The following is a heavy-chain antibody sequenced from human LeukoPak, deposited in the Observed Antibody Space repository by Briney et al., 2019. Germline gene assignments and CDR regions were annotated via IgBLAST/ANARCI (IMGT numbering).Heavy chain of an antibody. CDR3: ARDYSSSWYY. D-gene: IGHD6-13*01. Sequence: GGSLRLSCAASGFTFSSYAMHWVRQAPGKGLEWVAVISYDGSNKYYADSVKGRFTISRDNSKNMLYLQMNSLRAEDTAVYYCARDYSSSWYYWGQGTLVTVSS. V-gene: IGHV3-30*01. CDR1: GFTFSSYA. J-gene: IGHJ4*02. CDR2: ISYDGSNK.